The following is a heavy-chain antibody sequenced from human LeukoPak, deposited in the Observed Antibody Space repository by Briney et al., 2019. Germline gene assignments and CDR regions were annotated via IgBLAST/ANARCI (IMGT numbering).Heavy chain of an antibody. CDR1: GGSISSYY. V-gene: IGHV4-59*01. Sequence: SETLSLTCTVSGGSISSYYWSWNRQPPGKGLEWIGYIYYSGSTNYNPSLKSRVTISVDTSKNQFSLKLSSVTAADTAVYYCARYRDTAMEVDHYGMDVWGQGTTVTVSS. CDR3: ARYRDTAMEVDHYGMDV. J-gene: IGHJ6*02. CDR2: IYYSGST. D-gene: IGHD5-18*01.